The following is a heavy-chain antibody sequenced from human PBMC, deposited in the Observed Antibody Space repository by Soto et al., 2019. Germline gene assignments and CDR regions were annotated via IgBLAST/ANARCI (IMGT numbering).Heavy chain of an antibody. CDR3: ARGHYYDFWSGYSTSLYYYGMDV. J-gene: IGHJ6*02. CDR1: GGSISSGDYY. Sequence: SETLSLTCTVSGGSISSGDYYWSWIRQPPGKGLEWIGYIYYSGSTYYNPSLKSRVTISVEASKNQFSLKLSFVTAADTAVYYCARGHYYDFWSGYSTSLYYYGMDVWGQGTTVTVSS. V-gene: IGHV4-30-4*01. CDR2: IYYSGST. D-gene: IGHD3-3*01.